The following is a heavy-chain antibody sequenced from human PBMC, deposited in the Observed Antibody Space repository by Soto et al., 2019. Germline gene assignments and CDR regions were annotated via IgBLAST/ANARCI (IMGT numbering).Heavy chain of an antibody. CDR3: ASRRPWPYYFDY. CDR2: IYYSGST. J-gene: IGHJ4*02. Sequence: SETLSLTCTVSGGSISSGGYYWSWIRQHPGKGLEWIGYIYYSGSTYYNPSLKSRVTISVDTSKNQFSLKLSSVTAADTAVYYCASRRPWPYYFDYWGQGTLVTVSS. CDR1: GGSISSGGYY. V-gene: IGHV4-31*03.